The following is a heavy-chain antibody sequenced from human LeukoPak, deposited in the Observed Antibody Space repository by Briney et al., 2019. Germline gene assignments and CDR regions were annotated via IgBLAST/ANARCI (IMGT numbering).Heavy chain of an antibody. V-gene: IGHV3-21*01. CDR2: ITRSSTYT. J-gene: IGHJ4*02. CDR3: ARAGGAATFSRYLDY. CDR1: GFTFNSYN. Sequence: PGGSLRLSCAASGFTFNSYNMNWVRQAPGKGLEWVSSITRSSTYTFYADSVKGRFTISRDNAKKSLYLQMNSMRAEDTAVYYCARAGGAATFSRYLDYWGQGTLVTVSS. D-gene: IGHD2-15*01.